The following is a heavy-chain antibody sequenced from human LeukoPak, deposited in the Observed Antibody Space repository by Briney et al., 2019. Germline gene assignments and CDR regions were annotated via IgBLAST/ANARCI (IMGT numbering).Heavy chain of an antibody. CDR1: GGSFSGYY. J-gene: IGHJ4*02. CDR2: INHSGST. V-gene: IGHV4-34*01. Sequence: SETLSLTCAVYGGSFSGYYWSWIRQPPGKGLEWIGEINHSGSTNYNPSLKSRVTISVDASKNQFSLKLSSVTAADTAVYYCARVGADGSGFLFDYWGQGTLVTVSS. D-gene: IGHD3-10*01. CDR3: ARVGADGSGFLFDY.